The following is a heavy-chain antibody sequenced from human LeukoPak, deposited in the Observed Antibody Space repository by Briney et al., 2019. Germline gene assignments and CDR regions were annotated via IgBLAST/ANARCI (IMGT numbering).Heavy chain of an antibody. CDR1: GDTLTEFA. J-gene: IGHJ6*02. D-gene: IGHD3-3*01. V-gene: IGHV1-24*01. Sequence: GAAVKVSCKVSGDTLTEFAMHWVRQAPGKGLEWMGGLDPEDGETIYAQKFQGRVIMSEDTSTDTAYMELSSLRSEDTAVYYCAADRFSIFGVVITPKNYYGMDVWGQGTTVTVSS. CDR2: LDPEDGET. CDR3: AADRFSIFGVVITPKNYYGMDV.